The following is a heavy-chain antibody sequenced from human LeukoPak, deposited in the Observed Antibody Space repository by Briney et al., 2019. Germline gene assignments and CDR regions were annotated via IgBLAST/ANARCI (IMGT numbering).Heavy chain of an antibody. J-gene: IGHJ4*02. Sequence: PGGSLRLSCAASGFTFSSYAMSWVRQAPGKGLEWVSAISGSGGSTYYADSVKGRFTISRDNSKNTLYLQMNSLRAEDTAVYYCAKHQGPVYDFWGGLDYWGQGTLVTVSS. D-gene: IGHD3-3*01. CDR2: ISGSGGST. CDR1: GFTFSSYA. V-gene: IGHV3-23*01. CDR3: AKHQGPVYDFWGGLDY.